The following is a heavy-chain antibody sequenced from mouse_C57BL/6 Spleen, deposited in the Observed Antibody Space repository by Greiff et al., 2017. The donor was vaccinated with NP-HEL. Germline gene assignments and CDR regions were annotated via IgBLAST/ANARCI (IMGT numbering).Heavy chain of an antibody. CDR2: IYPSDSET. V-gene: IGHV1-61*01. CDR3: AKRDDYDGPYAMDY. J-gene: IGHJ4*01. D-gene: IGHD2-4*01. Sequence: QVQLQQPGAELVRPGSSVKLSCKASGYTFTSYWMDWVKQRPGQGLEWIGNIYPSDSETHYNQKFKDKATLTVDKSSSTAYMQLSSLTSEDSAVYYCAKRDDYDGPYAMDYWGQGTSVTVSS. CDR1: GYTFTSYW.